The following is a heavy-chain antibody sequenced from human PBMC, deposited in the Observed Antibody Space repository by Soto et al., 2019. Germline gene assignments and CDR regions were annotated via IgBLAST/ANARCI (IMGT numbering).Heavy chain of an antibody. V-gene: IGHV4-59*11. J-gene: IGHJ4*02. CDR1: GGSISGHY. CDR2: IFYTGST. Sequence: KPSETLSLTCTVSGGSISGHYWIWIRQSPGKRLEWIGYIFYTGSTNYNPSLESRVTLSADTSKNQFSLRLSSVTAADTAVYYCARVGSSGWSPDYWGQGTLVTVSS. CDR3: ARVGSSGWSPDY. D-gene: IGHD6-19*01.